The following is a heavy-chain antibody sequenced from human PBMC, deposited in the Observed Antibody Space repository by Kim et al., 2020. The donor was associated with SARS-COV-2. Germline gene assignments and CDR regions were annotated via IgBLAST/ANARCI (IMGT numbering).Heavy chain of an antibody. J-gene: IGHJ3*02. Sequence: RFTISRDNSKNTLYLQMNSLRAEDTAVYYCAKGWPYYDILTGYYKGDAFDIWGQGTMVTVSS. V-gene: IGHV3-30*02. CDR3: AKGWPYYDILTGYYKGDAFDI. D-gene: IGHD3-9*01.